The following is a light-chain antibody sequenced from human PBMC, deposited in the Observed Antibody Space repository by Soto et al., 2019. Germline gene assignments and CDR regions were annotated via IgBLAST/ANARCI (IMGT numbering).Light chain of an antibody. J-gene: IGKJ1*01. Sequence: DIQMTQSPSSLSASVGDRITITCQASQGIGTSLSWWQKRPGEAPKVMIYDTSTPETGVPSRFSGSGSGTHFVFTIRSHVPADFATYYCQQYDQIPRTFGQGTRVEIK. CDR1: QGIGTS. V-gene: IGKV1-33*01. CDR2: DTS. CDR3: QQYDQIPRT.